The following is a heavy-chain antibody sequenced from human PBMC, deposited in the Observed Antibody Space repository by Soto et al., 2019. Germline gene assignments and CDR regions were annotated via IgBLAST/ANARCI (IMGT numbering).Heavy chain of an antibody. CDR2: ISSSSSYT. V-gene: IGHV3-11*06. CDR1: GFTFSDYY. J-gene: IGHJ4*02. Sequence: NPGGSLRLSCAASGFTFSDYYMSWIRQAPGKGLEWVSYISSSSSYTNYADSVKGRFTISRDNAKNSLYLQMNSLRAEDTAVYYCARDLRDWNYDPFGGVIVHWGQGTLVTVSS. CDR3: ARDLRDWNYDPFGGVIVH. D-gene: IGHD3-16*02.